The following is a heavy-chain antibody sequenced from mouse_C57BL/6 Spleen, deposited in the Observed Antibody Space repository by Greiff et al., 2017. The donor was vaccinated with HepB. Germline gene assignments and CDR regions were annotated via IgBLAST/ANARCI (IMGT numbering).Heavy chain of an antibody. CDR1: GFTFSDYY. Sequence: EVQVVESEGGLVQPGSSLKLSCTASGFTFSDYYMAWVRQVPEKGLEWVANINYDGSSTYYLDSLKSRFIISRDNAKNILYLQMSSLKSEDTATYYCARITTDAMDYWGQGTSVTVSS. CDR2: INYDGSST. CDR3: ARITTDAMDY. J-gene: IGHJ4*01. D-gene: IGHD1-1*01. V-gene: IGHV5-16*01.